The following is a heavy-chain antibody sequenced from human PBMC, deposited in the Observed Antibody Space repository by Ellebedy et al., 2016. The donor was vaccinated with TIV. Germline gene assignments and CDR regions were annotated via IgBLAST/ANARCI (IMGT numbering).Heavy chain of an antibody. CDR2: ISAFNGNT. J-gene: IGHJ1*01. CDR3: ALDCSAGSCTAEYFQH. CDR1: GYTFTTYD. V-gene: IGHV1-18*01. D-gene: IGHD2-15*01. Sequence: ASVKVSCKASGYTFTTYDISWVRQAPGQGLEWMGWISAFNGNTNYAQKLQGRVTMTTDTSTSTAYVELRSLRSDDTAVYYCALDCSAGSCTAEYFQHWGQGTLVTVSS.